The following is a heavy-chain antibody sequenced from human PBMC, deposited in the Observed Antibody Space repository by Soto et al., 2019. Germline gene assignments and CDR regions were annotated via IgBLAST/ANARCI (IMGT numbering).Heavy chain of an antibody. CDR2: IYHSGST. V-gene: IGHV4-30-2*01. D-gene: IGHD2-15*01. CDR1: GGSISSGGYS. J-gene: IGHJ6*02. Sequence: SETLSLTCAVSGGSISSGGYSWSWIRQPPGKGLEWIGYIYHSGSTYYNPSLKSRVTILVDRSKNQFSLKLSSVTAADTAVYYCAASQCSGGSCSTGYYGMDVWGQGTTVTVSS. CDR3: AASQCSGGSCSTGYYGMDV.